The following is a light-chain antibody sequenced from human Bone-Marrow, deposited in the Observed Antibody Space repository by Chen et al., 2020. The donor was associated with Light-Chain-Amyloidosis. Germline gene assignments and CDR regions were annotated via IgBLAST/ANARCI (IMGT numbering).Light chain of an antibody. CDR3: QSYQGSSQGV. CDR1: SGSIATNY. J-gene: IGLJ3*02. Sequence: NFMLTQPHSVSESPGKTVIISCTRSSGSIATNYVQWYQQRPGSSPTTVIYEDDERPSGFPARFSGSIDRSSNSASLTISGLKTADEADYYCQSYQGSSQGVFGGGTKLTVL. CDR2: EDD. V-gene: IGLV6-57*01.